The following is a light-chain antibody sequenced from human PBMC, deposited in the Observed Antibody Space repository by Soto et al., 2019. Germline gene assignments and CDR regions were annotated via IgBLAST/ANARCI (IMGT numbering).Light chain of an antibody. CDR1: QSVSSNY. J-gene: IGKJ1*01. V-gene: IGKV3-20*01. Sequence: EIVLTQSPGTLSLSPGERATLSCRASQSVSSNYLAWYQQRPGQAPRLLIYDASTRATGVPDRSSGSGSGTDFTLTISRLEPEDFVVYYCHQYGGSPGTLGQGTKVDIK. CDR2: DAS. CDR3: HQYGGSPGT.